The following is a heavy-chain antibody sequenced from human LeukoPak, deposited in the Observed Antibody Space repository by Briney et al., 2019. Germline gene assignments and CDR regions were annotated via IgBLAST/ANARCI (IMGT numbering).Heavy chain of an antibody. CDR3: ARRYSSSFDY. CDR2: INPNSGGT. D-gene: IGHD6-6*01. Sequence: GASVKDSCKASGYTFTGYYMHWVGQAPGQGLEWMGRINPNSGGTNYAQKFQGRVTMTRDTSISTAYMELSRLRSDDTAVYYCARRYSSSFDYWGQGTLVTVSS. V-gene: IGHV1-2*06. J-gene: IGHJ4*02. CDR1: GYTFTGYY.